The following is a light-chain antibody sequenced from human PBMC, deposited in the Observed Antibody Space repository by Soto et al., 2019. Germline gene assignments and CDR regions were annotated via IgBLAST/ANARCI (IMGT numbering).Light chain of an antibody. J-gene: IGKJ3*01. CDR2: DVS. V-gene: IGKV1-5*01. CDR1: QSLDNC. CDR3: QQSYITLFP. Sequence: MSQSPSTLSANEGDRVTITCRASQSLDNCLAWYQQKPGKAPKLLIYDVSSLESGVPSRFSGSGSGTDFTLTINSLQPEDFAPYCCQQSYITLFPFAPGANV.